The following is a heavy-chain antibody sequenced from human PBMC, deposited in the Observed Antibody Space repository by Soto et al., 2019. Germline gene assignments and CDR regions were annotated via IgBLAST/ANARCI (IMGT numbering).Heavy chain of an antibody. J-gene: IGHJ4*02. CDR1: GFTFSSYS. V-gene: IGHV3-21*01. D-gene: IGHD1-1*01. CDR3: AREGNDDRPFDY. CDR2: ISSSRRYI. Sequence: EVQLVESGGGLVKPWGSLRLSCAASGFTFSSYSTKWVRQAPGKGLEMVSAISSSRRYIYYADSVQGGFTISSGNAKSSFDLKMNSLRAEDTAVYYCAREGNDDRPFDYWGQGTMVPVSS.